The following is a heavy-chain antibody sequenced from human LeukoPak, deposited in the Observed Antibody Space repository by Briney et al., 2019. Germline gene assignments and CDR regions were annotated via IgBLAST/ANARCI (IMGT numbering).Heavy chain of an antibody. CDR2: IKEDGSEK. Sequence: GGSLRLSCAASGFTVSTYWMTWVRQAPGKGLEWVANIKEDGSEKYYVDYVKGRFTISRENANNSLYLQMDILRAEDTAVYYCAIYTTTRGWLDPWGQGTLVTVSS. V-gene: IGHV3-7*01. CDR1: GFTVSTYW. D-gene: IGHD2-2*02. J-gene: IGHJ5*02. CDR3: AIYTTTRGWLDP.